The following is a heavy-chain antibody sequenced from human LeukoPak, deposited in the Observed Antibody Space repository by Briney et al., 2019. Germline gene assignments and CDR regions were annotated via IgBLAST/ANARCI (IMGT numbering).Heavy chain of an antibody. Sequence: ASVKVSCKASGYPFTSFEINWVRQVTGEGLEWMGWMKPYSGNSAFAQKSRDRVTLSSDSSINTAYMEVSTLGSDDTAVYFCARGTFDYDVVTGIHYYYMDVWGTGTAVTVSS. CDR1: GYPFTSFE. J-gene: IGHJ6*03. CDR3: ARGTFDYDVVTGIHYYYMDV. CDR2: MKPYSGNS. V-gene: IGHV1-8*01. D-gene: IGHD4-17*01.